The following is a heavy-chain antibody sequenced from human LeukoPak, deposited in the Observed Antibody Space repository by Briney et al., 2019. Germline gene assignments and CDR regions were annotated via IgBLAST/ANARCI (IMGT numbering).Heavy chain of an antibody. Sequence: PSETLSLTCTVSGGSISSYYWSWIRQPPGKGLEWIGYIYYSGSTNYNPSLKSRVTISVDTYKNQFSLKLSSVTAADTAVYYCACGTMDAFDIWGQGTMVTVSS. CDR1: GGSISSYY. CDR3: ACGTMDAFDI. CDR2: IYYSGST. D-gene: IGHD1-26*01. J-gene: IGHJ3*02. V-gene: IGHV4-59*01.